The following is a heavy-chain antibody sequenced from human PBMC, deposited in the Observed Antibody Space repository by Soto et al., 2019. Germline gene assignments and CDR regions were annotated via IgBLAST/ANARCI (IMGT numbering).Heavy chain of an antibody. V-gene: IGHV5-51*01. CDR2: IYPGDSDT. CDR3: ARHNIGSGWYGGASTGPLKVYYYGMDV. Sequence: GESLKISCKGSGYSFTSYWIGWVRQMPGKGLEWMGIIYPGDSDTRYSPSFQGQVTISADKSISTAYLQWSSLKASDTAMYYCARHNIGSGWYGGASTGPLKVYYYGMDVWGQGTTVTVS. J-gene: IGHJ6*02. D-gene: IGHD6-19*01. CDR1: GYSFTSYW.